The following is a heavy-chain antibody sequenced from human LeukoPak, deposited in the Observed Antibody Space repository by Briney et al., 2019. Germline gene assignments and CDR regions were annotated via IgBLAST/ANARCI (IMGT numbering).Heavy chain of an antibody. CDR1: GFKFNGKW. V-gene: IGHV3-7*01. Sequence: PGGSLRLSCAASGFKFNGKWMTWVRQAPGKGLEWVANINQDGSQKYYVDSVKGRFTISRDNAKSSLYLETSGLRAEDTAVYYCADPPSDYWGQGTLVAVSS. CDR2: INQDGSQK. J-gene: IGHJ4*02. CDR3: ADPPSDY.